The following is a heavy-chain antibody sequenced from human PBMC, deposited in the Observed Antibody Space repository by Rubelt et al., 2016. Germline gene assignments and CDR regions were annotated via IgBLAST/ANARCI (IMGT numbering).Heavy chain of an antibody. CDR2: IYYNGST. CDR3: ARQVRSGSHYVDFDY. CDR1: GGFISSSSYY. V-gene: IGHV4-39*01. Sequence: QLQLQESGPGLVKPSETLSLTCTVSGGFISSSSYYWGWIRQPPGKGLEWIGSIYYNGSTYYNPSLKSRVTISVDTSKNQFSLKVNSVTAADTAVYYCARQVRSGSHYVDFDYWGQGTLVTVSS. J-gene: IGHJ4*02. D-gene: IGHD1-26*01.